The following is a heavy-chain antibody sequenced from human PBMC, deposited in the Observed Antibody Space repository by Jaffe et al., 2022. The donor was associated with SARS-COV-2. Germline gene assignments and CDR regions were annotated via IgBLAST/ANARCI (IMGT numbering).Heavy chain of an antibody. V-gene: IGHV3-30-3*01. D-gene: IGHD3-3*01. Sequence: QVQLVESGGGVVQPGRSLRLSCAASGFTFSSYAMHWVRQAPGKGLEWVAVISYDGSNKYYADSVKGRFTISRDNSKNTLYLQMNSLRAEDTAVYYCARDRGGYDFWSVGDGMDVWGQGTTVTVSS. CDR3: ARDRGGYDFWSVGDGMDV. CDR1: GFTFSSYA. J-gene: IGHJ6*02. CDR2: ISYDGSNK.